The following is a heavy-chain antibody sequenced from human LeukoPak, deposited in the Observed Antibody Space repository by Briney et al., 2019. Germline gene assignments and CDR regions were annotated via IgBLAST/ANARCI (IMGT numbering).Heavy chain of an antibody. CDR2: INAGNGNT. D-gene: IGHD3-3*01. CDR1: GYTFTSYA. Sequence: ASVKVSCKASGYTFTSYAMHWVRQATGQRLEWMGWINAGNGNTKYSQRFQGRVTITADESTSTAYMELSSLRSEDTAVYYCARGTGRFLEWLVPLSLWGQGTMVTVSS. J-gene: IGHJ3*01. V-gene: IGHV1-3*01. CDR3: ARGTGRFLEWLVPLSL.